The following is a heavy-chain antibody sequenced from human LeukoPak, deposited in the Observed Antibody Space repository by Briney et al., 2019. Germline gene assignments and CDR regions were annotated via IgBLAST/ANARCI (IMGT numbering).Heavy chain of an antibody. CDR2: INPNSGGT. CDR1: GYTFTGYY. D-gene: IGHD1-26*01. V-gene: IGHV1-2*02. J-gene: IGHJ3*02. CDR3: AREAYSAYAFDI. Sequence: ASVKVSCKASGYTFTGYYMHWVRQAPGQGLEWMGWINPNSGGTNYAQKFQGRVPMTRDTSISTAYMELSRLRSNDTAVYYCAREAYSAYAFDIWGQGIMVTVSS.